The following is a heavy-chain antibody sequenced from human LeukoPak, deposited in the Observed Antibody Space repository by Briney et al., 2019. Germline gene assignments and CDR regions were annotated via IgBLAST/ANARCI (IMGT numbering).Heavy chain of an antibody. D-gene: IGHD3-9*01. J-gene: IGHJ4*02. CDR2: IWYDGSNK. CDR1: GFTFSSYG. Sequence: PGRSLRLSCAASGFTFSSYGMHWVRQAPGKGLEWVAVIWYDGSNKYYADSVKGRFTISRDNSKNSLYLQMNSLRDEDTAVYYCARDPPPPGYGYDILTGYPDYWGQGTLVTVSS. CDR3: ARDPPPPGYGYDILTGYPDY. V-gene: IGHV3-33*01.